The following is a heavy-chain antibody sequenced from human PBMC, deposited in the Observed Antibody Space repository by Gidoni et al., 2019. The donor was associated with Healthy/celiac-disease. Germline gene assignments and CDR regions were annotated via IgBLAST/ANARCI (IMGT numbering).Heavy chain of an antibody. D-gene: IGHD3-16*01. CDR2: INPNSGGT. CDR3: ARGGTFPNYGMDV. Sequence: QVQLVQSGAEVKKLGAPVKVSGEASGDTFTGYYMHWVRQAPGQGLEWMGWINPNSGGTNYAQKFQGWVTMTRDTSISTAYMELSRLGSDDTAVYYCARGGTFPNYGMDVWGQGTTVTVSS. V-gene: IGHV1-2*04. J-gene: IGHJ6*02. CDR1: GDTFTGYY.